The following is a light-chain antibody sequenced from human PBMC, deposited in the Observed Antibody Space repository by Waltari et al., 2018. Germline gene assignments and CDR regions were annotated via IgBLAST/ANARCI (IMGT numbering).Light chain of an antibody. Sequence: EIVLTQSPGTLSLSPGERATLSVRASQSVTNNHLAWYQQKPGQAPRLLSHGASSRATGIPDRFSGSGSGTDFTLTITRLEPEDFAVYYCHQYGSSPDTFGQGTKVQIK. CDR1: QSVTNNH. CDR2: GAS. CDR3: HQYGSSPDT. J-gene: IGKJ2*01. V-gene: IGKV3-20*01.